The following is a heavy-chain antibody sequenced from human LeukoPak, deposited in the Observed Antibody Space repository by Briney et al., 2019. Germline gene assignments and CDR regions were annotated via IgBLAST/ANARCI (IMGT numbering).Heavy chain of an antibody. CDR2: IYYSGST. Sequence: SETLSLTCTVSGGSISSYYWSWIRQPPGKGLEWIGYIYYSGSTNYNPSLKSRVTISVDTSKNQFSLKLSSVTAADTAVYYCARVFVTDDAFDIWGQGTMVTVSS. CDR1: GGSISSYY. J-gene: IGHJ3*02. V-gene: IGHV4-59*01. D-gene: IGHD2-21*02. CDR3: ARVFVTDDAFDI.